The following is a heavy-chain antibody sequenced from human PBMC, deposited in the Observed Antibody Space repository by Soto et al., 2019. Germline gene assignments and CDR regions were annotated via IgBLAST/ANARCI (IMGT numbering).Heavy chain of an antibody. Sequence: QVQLQESGPGLVKPSQTLSLTCTVSGGSISSGGYYWSWIRQHPGKGLEWIGYIYYSGSTYYNPSLKIRVTISVDTSKNQFPLKPSSVTAADTAVYYCAREPDYGDPFDPWGQGTLVTVSS. J-gene: IGHJ5*02. V-gene: IGHV4-31*03. CDR2: IYYSGST. D-gene: IGHD4-17*01. CDR3: AREPDYGDPFDP. CDR1: GGSISSGGYY.